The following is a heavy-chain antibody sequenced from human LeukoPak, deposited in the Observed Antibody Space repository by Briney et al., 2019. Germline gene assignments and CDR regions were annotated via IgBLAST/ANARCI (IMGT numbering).Heavy chain of an antibody. CDR1: GGSISSYY. Sequence: SETLSLTCTVSGGSISSYYWSWIRQPPRKGLEWIGYIYYSGSTNYNPSLKSRVTISVDTSKNQFSLKLSSVSAADTAVYYCARAQNWFDPWGQGTLVTVSS. V-gene: IGHV4-59*01. CDR3: ARAQNWFDP. J-gene: IGHJ5*02. CDR2: IYYSGST.